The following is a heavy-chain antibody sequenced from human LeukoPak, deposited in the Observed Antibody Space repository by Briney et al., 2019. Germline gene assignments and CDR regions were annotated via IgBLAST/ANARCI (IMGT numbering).Heavy chain of an antibody. D-gene: IGHD1-26*01. J-gene: IGHJ4*02. V-gene: IGHV1-24*01. CDR2: FDPEDDES. CDR1: GYTLTELS. Sequence: ASVKVSCKVSGYTLTELSMHWVRQAPGKGLEWMGGFDPEDDESVYAQKFQGRVTLTEETSTDTAYMELSSLTSEDTALYYCATAPPTASGTYPDFWGQGTLVTVSS. CDR3: ATAPPTASGTYPDF.